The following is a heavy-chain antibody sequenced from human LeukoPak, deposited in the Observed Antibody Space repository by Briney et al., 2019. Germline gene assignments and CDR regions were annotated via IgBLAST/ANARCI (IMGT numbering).Heavy chain of an antibody. D-gene: IGHD3-16*02. CDR1: GGTFSSYA. V-gene: IGHV1-69*01. CDR2: IIPIFGTA. CDR3: ARAVYDYVWGSYRYYYFDY. Sequence: SVKVSCKASGGTFSSYAVSWLRQAPGQGLEWMGGIIPIFGTANYAQKFQGRVAITADESTSTAYMELSSLRSEDTAVYYCARAVYDYVWGSYRYYYFDYWGQGTLVTVSS. J-gene: IGHJ4*02.